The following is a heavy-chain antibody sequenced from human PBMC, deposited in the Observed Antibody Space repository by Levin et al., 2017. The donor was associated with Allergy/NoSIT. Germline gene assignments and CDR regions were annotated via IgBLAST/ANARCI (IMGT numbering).Heavy chain of an antibody. J-gene: IGHJ4*02. CDR2: INHSGGST. V-gene: IGHV3-23*01. CDR1: GFTFSSYA. Sequence: GGSLRLSCAASGFTFSSYAMSWVRQAPGKGLEWVSTINHSGGSTYYADSVKGRFTISRDNSKNTFYLQMNSLRAEDTAVYYCTKDLYGDYETDYWGQGTLVTVSS. CDR3: TKDLYGDYETDY. D-gene: IGHD4-17*01.